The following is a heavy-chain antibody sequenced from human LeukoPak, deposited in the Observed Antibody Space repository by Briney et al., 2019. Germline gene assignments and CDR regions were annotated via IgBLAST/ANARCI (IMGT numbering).Heavy chain of an antibody. D-gene: IGHD6-19*01. CDR2: ISSSSSTI. J-gene: IGHJ4*02. CDR1: GFTFSSYS. V-gene: IGHV3-48*04. CDR3: AKDPFPGYSSGPYGPYYFDY. Sequence: GGSLRLSCAASGFTFSSYSMNWVRQAPGKGLEWVSYISSSSSTIYYADSVKGRFTISRDNAKNSLYLQMNSLRAEDTALYYCAKDPFPGYSSGPYGPYYFDYWGQGTLVTVSS.